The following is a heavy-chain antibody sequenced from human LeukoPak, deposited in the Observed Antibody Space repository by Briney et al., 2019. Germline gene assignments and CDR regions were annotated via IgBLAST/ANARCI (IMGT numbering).Heavy chain of an antibody. CDR2: IYPGDSDT. CDR1: GYSFTTYW. V-gene: IGHV5-51*01. J-gene: IGHJ4*02. D-gene: IGHD1-26*01. Sequence: GESLKISCKGSGYSFTTYWIAWVRQMPGKGLEWMGIIYPGDSDTKYSPSFQGQVTISADRSISTAYLQLNSLRASDTAMYYCARLGGTYYVDYWGQGPLVTVSS. CDR3: ARLGGTYYVDY.